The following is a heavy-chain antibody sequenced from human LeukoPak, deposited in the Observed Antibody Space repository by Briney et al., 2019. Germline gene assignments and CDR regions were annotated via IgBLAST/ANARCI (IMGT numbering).Heavy chain of an antibody. CDR1: GGTFSSYA. D-gene: IGHD6-6*01. CDR3: ARREYSSSSFYYYYGMDV. Sequence: GASVTVSCKASGGTFSSYAISWVRQARGQGLEWVGGIIPIFGTGNYAQKFQGRVTITADESTSTDYMELSSLRSEDTAVYYCARREYSSSSFYYYYGMDVWGQGTTVTVSS. CDR2: IIPIFGTG. J-gene: IGHJ6*02. V-gene: IGHV1-69*13.